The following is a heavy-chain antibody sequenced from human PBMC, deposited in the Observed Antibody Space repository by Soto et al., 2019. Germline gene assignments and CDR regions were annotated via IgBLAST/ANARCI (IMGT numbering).Heavy chain of an antibody. D-gene: IGHD2-2*02. CDR3: ARGSYYTSPEF. Sequence: AETLASTFSVSGGSITDYYWSWIRQPAGKVLELIGRIYSSGRANYSPSLKSRVTISIDTSKSKVSLKLNSVTAAETAVYYCARGSYYTSPEFWGQATLVNVSS. CDR2: IYSSGRA. V-gene: IGHV4-4*07. CDR1: GGSITDYY. J-gene: IGHJ4*02.